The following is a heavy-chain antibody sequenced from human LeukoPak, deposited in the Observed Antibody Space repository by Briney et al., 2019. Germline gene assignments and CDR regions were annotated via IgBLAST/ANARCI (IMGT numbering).Heavy chain of an antibody. V-gene: IGHV3-21*04. CDR1: GFTFSSYR. Sequence: GGSLRLSCAASGFTFSSYRVTWVRQAPGKGLEWVSSISSSSSYIYYADSVKGRFTISSDNAKNSLYLQMNSLRAEDTAGYYCAISSGYYFDYWGQGTLVTVSS. CDR3: AISSGYYFDY. CDR2: ISSSSSYI. D-gene: IGHD3-22*01. J-gene: IGHJ4*02.